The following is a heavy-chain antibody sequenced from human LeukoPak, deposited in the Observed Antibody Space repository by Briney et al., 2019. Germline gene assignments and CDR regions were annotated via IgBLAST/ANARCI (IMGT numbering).Heavy chain of an antibody. CDR2: INHSGST. CDR3: ARDGSGWYSGYYYYYYMDV. V-gene: IGHV4-34*01. CDR1: GGSFSGYY. D-gene: IGHD6-19*01. J-gene: IGHJ6*03. Sequence: SETLSLTCAVYGGSFSGYYWSWIRQPPGKGLEWIGEINHSGSTNYNPSLKSRVTISVDTSKNQFSLKLSSVTAADTAVYYCARDGSGWYSGYYYYYYMDVWGKGTTVTVSS.